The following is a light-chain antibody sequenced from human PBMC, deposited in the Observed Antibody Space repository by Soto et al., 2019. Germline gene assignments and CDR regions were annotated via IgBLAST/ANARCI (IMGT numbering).Light chain of an antibody. V-gene: IGLV2-14*01. CDR1: SSDVGDYNY. CDR3: SSYASSSTWV. J-gene: IGLJ3*02. CDR2: EVS. Sequence: QSALTQPASVSGSPGQSITLSCTGTSSDVGDYNYVSWYQQHPGKAPRLIIYEVSYRPSGVSNRFSGSKSGNMASLTISGLQAEDEADYYCSSYASSSTWVFGGGTKLTVL.